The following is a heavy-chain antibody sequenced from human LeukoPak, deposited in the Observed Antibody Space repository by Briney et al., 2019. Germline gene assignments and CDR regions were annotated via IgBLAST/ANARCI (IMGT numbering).Heavy chain of an antibody. CDR3: ARGNCTSIGCYTFDY. V-gene: IGHV3-53*01. J-gene: IGHJ4*02. Sequence: SGGSLRLSCAASGFTVSTNFMTWVRQAPGKGLEWVSIIYSGGNTYLADSVKGRFTISRDISKNTLYLQMNSLRAEDTAVYSCARGNCTSIGCYTFDYWGQGTQVTVSS. CDR2: IYSGGNT. CDR1: GFTVSTNF. D-gene: IGHD2-2*02.